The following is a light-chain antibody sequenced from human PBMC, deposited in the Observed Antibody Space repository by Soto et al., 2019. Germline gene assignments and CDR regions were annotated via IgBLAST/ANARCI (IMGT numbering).Light chain of an antibody. J-gene: IGKJ1*01. CDR3: QQYGTSPWA. V-gene: IGKV3-20*01. CDR2: AAS. CDR1: QSAGRNY. Sequence: EIVLTQFPGTLSLSPGERATLSCRASQSAGRNYVAWYQQKPGQAPRVIIYAASNRASGIPDRFSGSGSGSDFTLTISRLEPEDFAVYYCQQYGTSPWAFGQGTKVEIK.